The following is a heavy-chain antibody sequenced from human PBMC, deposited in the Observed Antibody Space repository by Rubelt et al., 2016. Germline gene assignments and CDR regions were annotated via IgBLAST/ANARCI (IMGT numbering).Heavy chain of an antibody. CDR3: ARGRDPLRYFDWALDY. V-gene: IGHV4-34*01. CDR2: INHSGST. CDR1: GGSFSGYY. D-gene: IGHD3-9*01. Sequence: QVQLQQWGAGLLKPSETLSLTCAVYGGSFSGYYWSWIRQPPGKGLEWIGEINHSGSTNYNPSLKMRVTISVDTSKNQFSLKLSSVTAADTAVYYCARGRDPLRYFDWALDYWGQGTLVTVSS. J-gene: IGHJ4*02.